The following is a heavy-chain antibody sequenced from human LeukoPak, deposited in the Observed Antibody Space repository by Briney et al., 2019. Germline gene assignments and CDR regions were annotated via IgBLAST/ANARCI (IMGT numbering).Heavy chain of an antibody. CDR3: AKDRAGRYFDY. CDR2: IRYDGSNS. V-gene: IGHV3-30*02. J-gene: IGHJ4*02. D-gene: IGHD6-13*01. Sequence: SGGSLRLSCVGSRFTFSSYGMHWVRQAPGEGLEWVAFIRYDGSNSYYIDSVKGRFTISRDNSKNTLYLQMNSLRAEDTAVYYCAKDRAGRYFDYWGQGTLVTVSS. CDR1: RFTFSSYG.